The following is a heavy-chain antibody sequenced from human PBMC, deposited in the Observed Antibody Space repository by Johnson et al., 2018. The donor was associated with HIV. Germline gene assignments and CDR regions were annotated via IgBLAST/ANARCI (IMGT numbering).Heavy chain of an antibody. CDR2: IDWNGRRT. D-gene: IGHD1-26*01. Sequence: VQLVESGGGLVKPGGSLRLSCAASGFIFGDHGLSWVRQVPGKGLEWVSGIDWNGRRTAYADSVKGRCTISRDNDRNSLYLQVNNLRVEDTAVYYCARTQWEQLLGAGASDFWGPGTLVTVSS. V-gene: IGHV3-20*04. CDR3: ARTQWEQLLGAGASDF. J-gene: IGHJ3*01. CDR1: GFIFGDHG.